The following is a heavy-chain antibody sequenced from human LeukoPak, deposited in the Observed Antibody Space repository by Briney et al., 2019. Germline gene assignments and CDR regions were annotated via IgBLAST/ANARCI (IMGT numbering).Heavy chain of an antibody. CDR2: IIPIFGTA. Sequence: ASVKVSCKASGGTFSSYAISWVRQAPGQGLEWMGRIIPIFGTANYAQKFQGRVTITTDESTSTAYMELSSLRSEDTAVYYCARDSPAKTTYFDYGAQEPLVTFSS. CDR3: ARDSPAKTTYFDY. CDR1: GGTFSSYA. D-gene: IGHD1-7*01. V-gene: IGHV1-69*05. J-gene: IGHJ4*02.